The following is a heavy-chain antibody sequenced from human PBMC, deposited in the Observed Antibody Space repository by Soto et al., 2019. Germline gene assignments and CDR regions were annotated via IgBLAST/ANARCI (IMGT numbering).Heavy chain of an antibody. CDR1: GGSFSGYY. V-gene: IGHV4-34*01. CDR2: INHSGST. CDR3: ARGAVREDQRERGTGYNWFDP. Sequence: PSETLSLTCAVYGGSFSGYYWSWIRQPPGKGLEWIGEINHSGSTNYNPSLKSRVTISVDTSKNQFSLKLSSVTAADTAVYYCARGAVREDQRERGTGYNWFDPWGQGTLVTVSS. J-gene: IGHJ5*02. D-gene: IGHD2-8*02.